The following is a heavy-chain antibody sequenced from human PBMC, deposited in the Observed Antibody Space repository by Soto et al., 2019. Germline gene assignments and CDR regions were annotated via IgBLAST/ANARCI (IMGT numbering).Heavy chain of an antibody. CDR1: GGTFSSYA. CDR3: AGEWLFGCNYYYYRMDF. V-gene: IGHV1-69*06. Sequence: GASVKVSCKASGGTFSSYAISWVRQAPGQGLEWMGGIIPIFGTANYAQKFQGRVTITADKSTSTAYMELSSLRSEDTAVYYCAGEWLFGCNYYYYRMDFWGQGTTDPVS. J-gene: IGHJ6*02. CDR2: IIPIFGTA. D-gene: IGHD3-10*02.